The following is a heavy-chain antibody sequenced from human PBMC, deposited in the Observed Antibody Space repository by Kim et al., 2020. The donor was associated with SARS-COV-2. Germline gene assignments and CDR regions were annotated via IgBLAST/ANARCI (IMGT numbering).Heavy chain of an antibody. V-gene: IGHV4-31*03. D-gene: IGHD4-17*01. CDR2: IYYSGST. CDR3: ARNYGDHLYFFDY. J-gene: IGHJ4*02. Sequence: SETLSLTCTVSDDSISSGGYFWNWIRQHPGKGLEWIGYIYYSGSTYYNPSLKSRVTISVDTSKNQFSLKLNSVTAADTAVYYCARNYGDHLYFFDYWGQGTLVTASP. CDR1: DDSISSGGYF.